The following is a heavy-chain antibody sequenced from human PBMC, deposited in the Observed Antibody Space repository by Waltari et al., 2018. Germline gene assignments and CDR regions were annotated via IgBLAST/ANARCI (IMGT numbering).Heavy chain of an antibody. Sequence: QVQLQESCPGLVKPSETLSLTCTVSGGSLSSYYWSWCRQPTGNGLEWTGYIYYSGSTNYNPSLKSRVTIAVDTSKNQFSLKLSSVTAADTAVYYCARSRGYDSSGYYSLDYWGQGTLVTVSS. J-gene: IGHJ4*02. CDR3: ARSRGYDSSGYYSLDY. D-gene: IGHD3-22*01. CDR2: IYYSGST. V-gene: IGHV4-59*01. CDR1: GGSLSSYY.